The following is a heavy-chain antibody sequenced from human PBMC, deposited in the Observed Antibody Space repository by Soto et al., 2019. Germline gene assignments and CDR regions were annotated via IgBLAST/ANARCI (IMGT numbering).Heavy chain of an antibody. V-gene: IGHV7-4-1*01. CDR1: GYTFTSYA. D-gene: IGHD3-9*01. J-gene: IGHJ6*02. Sequence: ASVKVSCKASGYTFTSYAMNWVRQAPGQGLEWMGWINTNTGNPTYAQGFTGRFVFSLDTSVSTAYLQICSLKAEDTAVYYCARDKDTYYDILTGYYYYGMDVWGQGTTVTVS. CDR3: ARDKDTYYDILTGYYYYGMDV. CDR2: INTNTGNP.